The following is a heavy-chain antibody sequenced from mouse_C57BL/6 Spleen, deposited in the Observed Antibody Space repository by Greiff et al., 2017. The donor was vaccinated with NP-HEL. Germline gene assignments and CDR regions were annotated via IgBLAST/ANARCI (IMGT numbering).Heavy chain of an antibody. CDR1: GYTFTDYN. V-gene: IGHV1-18*01. J-gene: IGHJ3*01. CDR3: ARGMYYGSSSWFAY. CDR2: INPNNGGT. Sequence: EVQLQQSGPELVKPGASVKIPCKASGYTFTDYNMDWVKQSHGKSLEWIGDINPNNGGTIYNQKFKGKATLTVDKSSSTAYMELRSLTSEDTAVYYCARGMYYGSSSWFAYWGQGTLVTVSA. D-gene: IGHD1-1*01.